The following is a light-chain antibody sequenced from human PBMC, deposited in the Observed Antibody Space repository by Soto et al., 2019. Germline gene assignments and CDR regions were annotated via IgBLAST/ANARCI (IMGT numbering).Light chain of an antibody. V-gene: IGKV3-15*01. CDR1: QSVSSN. CDR3: QQYYNWPT. J-gene: IGKJ1*01. Sequence: EIVMTQSPATLSVSLGERATLSCRASQSVSSNLAWYQQKPGQAPRLLIYGASTRATGIPARFSGSGSGTAFTLTISCLLSDDFASCYCQQYYNWPTFGQTTKVEIK. CDR2: GAS.